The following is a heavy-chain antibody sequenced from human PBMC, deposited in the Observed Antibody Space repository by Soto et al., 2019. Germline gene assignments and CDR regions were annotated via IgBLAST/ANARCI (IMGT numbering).Heavy chain of an antibody. D-gene: IGHD4-17*01. CDR3: ARGPTMTTDY. V-gene: IGHV4-30-4*01. J-gene: IGHJ4*02. Sequence: QLQLQESGPGLVKPSETLSLTCTVSGGSISIGNFYWSWIRQPPGKGLEWIAYIYYSGRTYYNPSLKSRVTISVDTSKNQFSLRLSSVTAADTAVYYCARGPTMTTDYWGQGTLVTVAS. CDR2: IYYSGRT. CDR1: GGSISIGNFY.